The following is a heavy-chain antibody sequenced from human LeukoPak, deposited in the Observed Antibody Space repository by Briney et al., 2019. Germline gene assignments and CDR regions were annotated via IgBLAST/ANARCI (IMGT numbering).Heavy chain of an antibody. D-gene: IGHD3-3*01. V-gene: IGHV4-34*01. J-gene: IGHJ4*02. CDR2: INHSGST. CDR1: GGSFSGCY. Sequence: PSETLSLTCAVYGGSFSGCYWSWIRQPPGKGLEWIGEINHSGSTNYNPSLKSRVTISVDTSKNQFSLKLSSVTAADTAVYYCARGGPYYDFWSGYYFWGQGTLVTVSS. CDR3: ARGGPYYDFWSGYYF.